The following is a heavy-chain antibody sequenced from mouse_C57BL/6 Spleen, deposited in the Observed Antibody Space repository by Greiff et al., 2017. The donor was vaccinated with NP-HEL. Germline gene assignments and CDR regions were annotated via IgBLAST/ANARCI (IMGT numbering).Heavy chain of an antibody. CDR3: ARDAPHYYGSRDWYFDV. D-gene: IGHD1-1*01. CDR2: INYDGSST. CDR1: GFTFSDYY. J-gene: IGHJ1*03. V-gene: IGHV5-16*01. Sequence: EVQVVESEGGLVQPGRSMKLSCTASGFTFSDYYMAWVRQVPEKGLEWVANINYDGSSTYYLDSLKSRFIISRDNAKNILYLQMSSLKSEDTATYYCARDAPHYYGSRDWYFDVWGTGTTVTVSS.